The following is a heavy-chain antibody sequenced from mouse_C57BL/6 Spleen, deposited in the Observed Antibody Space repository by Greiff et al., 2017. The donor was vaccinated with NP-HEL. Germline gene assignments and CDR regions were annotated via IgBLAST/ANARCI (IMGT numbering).Heavy chain of an antibody. V-gene: IGHV5-2*01. J-gene: IGHJ1*03. CDR3: ARHEGYYGSLGV. D-gene: IGHD1-1*01. Sequence: DVHLVESGGGLVQPGASLKLSCESYEYEFPSHDMPWVRKTPEKRLELVAAINSDGGSTYYPDTMESRFILSRDNTKKTLYLQMSSLRSEDSALYYCARHEGYYGSLGVWGTGTTVTVSS. CDR2: INSDGGST. CDR1: EYEFPSHD.